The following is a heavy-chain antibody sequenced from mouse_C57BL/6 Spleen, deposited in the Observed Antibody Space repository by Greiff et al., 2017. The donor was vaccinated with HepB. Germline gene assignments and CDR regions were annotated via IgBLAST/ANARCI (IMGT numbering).Heavy chain of an antibody. V-gene: IGHV3-6*01. Sequence: ESGPGLVKPSQSLSLTCSVTGYSITSGYYWNWIRQFPGNKLEWMGYISYDGSNNYNPSLKNRISITRDTSKNQFFLKLNSVTTEDTATYYCARDRDYYYYAMDYWGQGTSVTVSS. CDR3: ARDRDYYYYAMDY. J-gene: IGHJ4*01. CDR1: GYSITSGYY. CDR2: ISYDGSN. D-gene: IGHD2-13*01.